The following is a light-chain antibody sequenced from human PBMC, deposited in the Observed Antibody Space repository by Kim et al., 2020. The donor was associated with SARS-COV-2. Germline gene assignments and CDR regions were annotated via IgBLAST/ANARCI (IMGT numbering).Light chain of an antibody. CDR1: SSDVGGYNY. CDR3: SSYTSSNTLI. J-gene: IGLJ2*01. V-gene: IGLV2-14*01. CDR2: DVS. Sequence: QSALTQPASVSGSPGQSITISCTGTSSDVGGYNYVSWYQQHPGKAPKVMIYDVSERTSGVSNRFSGSKSGNTASLTTSGLQAEDEADYYCSSYTSSNTLIFGGGTQLTVL.